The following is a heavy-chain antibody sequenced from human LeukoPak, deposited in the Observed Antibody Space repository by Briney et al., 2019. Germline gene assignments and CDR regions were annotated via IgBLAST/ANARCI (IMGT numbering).Heavy chain of an antibody. CDR2: ISTDGSST. J-gene: IGHJ4*02. V-gene: IGHV3-64*01. CDR3: ARDRAYGSRGWYFDYYDY. D-gene: IGHD6-19*01. Sequence: GGSLRLSCVASGFMFSDYAMHWVRQAPGKGLEYVSAISTDGSSTSHANSVKGRFTISRDKSKNTLFLQMGSLRAEDMAVYYCARDRAYGSRGWYFDYYDYWGQGTLVTVSS. CDR1: GFMFSDYA.